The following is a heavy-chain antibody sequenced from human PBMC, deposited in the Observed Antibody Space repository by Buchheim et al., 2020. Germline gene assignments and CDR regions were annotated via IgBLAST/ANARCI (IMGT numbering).Heavy chain of an antibody. J-gene: IGHJ4*02. CDR1: GGSIRGWAHF. CDR3: ARLDSRGDDER. D-gene: IGHD3-22*01. Sequence: QLQLQESGPRLVKSSETLSLTCTISGGSIRGWAHFWGWIRQPPGKGLEWIGNIYYSGNGNYNPSLKSRVTLSVDTSKNQFSLKLRSVTAADTGVYFCARLDSRGDDERWGRG. V-gene: IGHV4-39*01. CDR2: IYYSGNG.